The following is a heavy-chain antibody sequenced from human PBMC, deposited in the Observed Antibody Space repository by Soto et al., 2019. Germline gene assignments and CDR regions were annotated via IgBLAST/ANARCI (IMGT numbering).Heavy chain of an antibody. V-gene: IGHV4-61*08. D-gene: IGHD7-27*01. CDR2: VYHGGFT. Sequence: QVELKESGPGLVKPSENLSLTCTVSGGSVSSGGFYYHWIRQPPGKGLEWIGYVYHGGFTNYSPSLKSRLTISVDTSATRISLKLASVTSVDTAVYYCARQTSPWGFDVWGQGTTVTVSS. J-gene: IGHJ6*02. CDR1: GGSVSSGGFY. CDR3: ARQTSPWGFDV.